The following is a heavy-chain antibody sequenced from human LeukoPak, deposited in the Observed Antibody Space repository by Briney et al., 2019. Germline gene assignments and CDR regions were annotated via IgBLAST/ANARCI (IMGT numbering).Heavy chain of an antibody. V-gene: IGHV3-23*01. D-gene: IGHD2-15*01. Sequence: GGSLTLSCAVSGFSLTNHVVTWVRQAPGKGLEWVSLVTGNGGTYYADSVKGRFILSRDNSKNTVYLQMRSLRAEDTATYYCAKDYCRDGNCPFPFLDSWGQGILVTVSS. CDR1: GFSLTNHV. J-gene: IGHJ4*02. CDR2: VTGNGGT. CDR3: AKDYCRDGNCPFPFLDS.